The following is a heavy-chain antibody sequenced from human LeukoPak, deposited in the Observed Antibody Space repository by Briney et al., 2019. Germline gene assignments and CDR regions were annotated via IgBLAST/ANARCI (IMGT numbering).Heavy chain of an antibody. V-gene: IGHV1-8*01. Sequence: GASVKVSCKASGYTFTSYDINWVRQATGQGLEWMGWMNPNSGNTGYAQKFQGRVTMTRNTSISTAYVELSSLRSEDTAVYYCALSGGRSDAFDIWGQGTMVTVSS. CDR1: GYTFTSYD. CDR3: ALSGGRSDAFDI. J-gene: IGHJ3*02. CDR2: MNPNSGNT. D-gene: IGHD2-15*01.